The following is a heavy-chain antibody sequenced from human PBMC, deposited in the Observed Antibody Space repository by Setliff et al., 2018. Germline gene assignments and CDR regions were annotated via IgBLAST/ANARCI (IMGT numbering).Heavy chain of an antibody. Sequence: ASVKVSCKASGYEFNNYMHWVRQAPGQGLEWMGIINPGGGSASYAEKFQGRVTMTRDTSTSTFYMEVNILRSDDTAVYYCARGGMAAANRKGVFEYWGQGTLVTVSS. V-gene: IGHV1-46*02. CDR2: INPGGGSA. J-gene: IGHJ4*02. CDR1: GYEFNNY. CDR3: ARGGMAAANRKGVFEY. D-gene: IGHD6-13*01.